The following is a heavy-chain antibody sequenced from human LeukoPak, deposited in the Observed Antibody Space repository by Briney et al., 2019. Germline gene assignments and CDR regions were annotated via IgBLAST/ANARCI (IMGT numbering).Heavy chain of an antibody. D-gene: IGHD6-19*01. CDR2: IVVGSGNT. CDR1: GFTFTSSA. V-gene: IGHV1-58*02. J-gene: IGHJ4*02. CDR3: AARIAVAGTKDYYFDY. Sequence: GTSVKVSCTASGFTFTSSAMQWVRQARGQRLEWIGWIVVGSGNTNYAQKFQERVTITRDMSASTAYMELNSLRSEDTAVYYCAARIAVAGTKDYYFDYWGQGTLVTVSS.